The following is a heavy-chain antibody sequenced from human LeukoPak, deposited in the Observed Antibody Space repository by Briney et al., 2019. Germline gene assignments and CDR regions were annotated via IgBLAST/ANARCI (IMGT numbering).Heavy chain of an antibody. J-gene: IGHJ4*02. CDR2: ISYDGSNK. V-gene: IGHV3-30-3*01. CDR1: GFTFSSYA. Sequence: GGSLRLSCAASGFTFSSYAMHWVRQAPGKGLEWVAVISYDGSNKYYADSVKGRFTISRDNSKNTLYLQMNSLRAEDTAVYYYARDHSWFGDSGRGTLVTVSS. CDR3: ARDHSWFGD. D-gene: IGHD3-10*01.